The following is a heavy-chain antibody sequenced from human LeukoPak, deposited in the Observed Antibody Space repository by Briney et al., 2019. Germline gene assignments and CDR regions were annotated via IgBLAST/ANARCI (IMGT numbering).Heavy chain of an antibody. CDR1: GFTFSSYA. Sequence: GSLRLSCAASGFTFSSYAMSWVRQAPGKGLEWVSAISGSGGSTYYADSVKGRFTISRDNSKNTLYLQMNSLRAEDTAVYYCTADVIGGSRSIDHWGQGTLVTVSS. D-gene: IGHD2-15*01. CDR2: ISGSGGST. V-gene: IGHV3-23*01. J-gene: IGHJ4*02. CDR3: TADVIGGSRSIDH.